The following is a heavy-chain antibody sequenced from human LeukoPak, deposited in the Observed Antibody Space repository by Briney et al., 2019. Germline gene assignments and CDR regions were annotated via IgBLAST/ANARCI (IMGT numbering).Heavy chain of an antibody. D-gene: IGHD6-19*01. J-gene: IGHJ1*01. V-gene: IGHV1-18*01. CDR3: ARLRANPAVAGFQH. CDR1: GYTFTSYG. CDR2: ISAYNGNT. Sequence: ASVKVSCKASGYTFTSYGISWVRQAPGQGLEWMGWISAYNGNTNYAQKLQGRVTMTTDTSTSTAYMELRSLRSDDTAVYYCARLRANPAVAGFQHWGQGTLVTVSS.